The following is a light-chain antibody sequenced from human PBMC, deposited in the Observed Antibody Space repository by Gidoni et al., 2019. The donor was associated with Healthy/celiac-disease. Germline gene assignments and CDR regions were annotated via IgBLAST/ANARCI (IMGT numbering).Light chain of an antibody. CDR1: QSISSW. CDR2: DAS. Sequence: DLQMTQSPSTLSASVGHRVNITCRASQSISSWLAWYQQKPGKAPKLLIYDASRLESGVPSRFSGRGSGTEFTLTISSLQTDDFATYYCQQYNSYQFTFGPGTKVDIK. CDR3: QQYNSYQFT. J-gene: IGKJ3*01. V-gene: IGKV1-5*01.